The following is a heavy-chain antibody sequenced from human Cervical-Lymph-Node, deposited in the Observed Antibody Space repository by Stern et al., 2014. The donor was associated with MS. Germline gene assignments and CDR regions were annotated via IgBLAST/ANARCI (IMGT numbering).Heavy chain of an antibody. V-gene: IGHV5-51*03. CDR3: ASYPPRRKWDDPNYGMDV. CDR2: IYPDDSDI. J-gene: IGHJ6*02. CDR1: GYTFTNNW. D-gene: IGHD1-1*01. Sequence: EMQLVESGAEVKKPGESLKISCKGSGYTFTNNWIAWVRQMPGKGLEWMGIIYPDDSDIRYSPSLQGQVPISADQSTSTAYLHGSSRRAGDSPLYYCASYPPRRKWDDPNYGMDVWGQGTTVTVSS.